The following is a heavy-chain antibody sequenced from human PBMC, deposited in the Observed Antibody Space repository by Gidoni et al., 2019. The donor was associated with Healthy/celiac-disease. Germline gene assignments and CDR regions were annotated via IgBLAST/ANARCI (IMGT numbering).Heavy chain of an antibody. CDR1: GFTFSSYG. Sequence: QVQLVESGGGVVQPGRSLRLSCAASGFTFSSYGMHWVRQAPGKGLEWVAVIWYDGSNKYYADSVKGRFTISRDNSKNTLYLQMNSLRAEDTAVYYCARDIIKPYYYYGMDVWGQGTTVTVSS. J-gene: IGHJ6*02. CDR2: IWYDGSNK. CDR3: ARDIIKPYYYYGMDV. D-gene: IGHD1-20*01. V-gene: IGHV3-33*01.